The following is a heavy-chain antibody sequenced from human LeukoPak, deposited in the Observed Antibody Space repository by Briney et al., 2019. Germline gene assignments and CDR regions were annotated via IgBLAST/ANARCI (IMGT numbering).Heavy chain of an antibody. CDR3: ARGAVIAAAGPGYWFDP. V-gene: IGHV3-66*01. J-gene: IGHJ5*02. CDR1: GFTVSSNY. Sequence: GGTLRLSCAASGFTVSSNYMGWVRQAPGKGLEWVSVIYSGGGTYYADSVKGRFTISRDTSKNTLFLQMNSLRAEDTAIYYCARGAVIAAAGPGYWFDPWGQGTLVTVSS. D-gene: IGHD6-13*01. CDR2: IYSGGGT.